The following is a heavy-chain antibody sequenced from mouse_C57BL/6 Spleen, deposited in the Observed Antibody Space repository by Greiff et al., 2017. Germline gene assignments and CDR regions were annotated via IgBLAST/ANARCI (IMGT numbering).Heavy chain of an antibody. Sequence: VQLQQSGPELVKPGASVKISCKASGYSFTDYNLNWVKQSNGKSLEWIGVINPNSGTTSYNQKFKGKATLTVDQSSSTAYMQLNSLTSEDAAVYYCARELLRRDYYAMDYWGQGTSVTVSS. CDR2: INPNSGTT. D-gene: IGHD1-1*01. V-gene: IGHV1-39*01. CDR1: GYSFTDYN. CDR3: ARELLRRDYYAMDY. J-gene: IGHJ4*01.